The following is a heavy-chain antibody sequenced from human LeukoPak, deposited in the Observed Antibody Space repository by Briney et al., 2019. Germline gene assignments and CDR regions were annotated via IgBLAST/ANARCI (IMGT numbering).Heavy chain of an antibody. J-gene: IGHJ4*02. CDR2: ISSSSSTI. V-gene: IGHV3-48*02. Sequence: PGGSLRLSCAACGFTFSSYDMHWVRQATGKGLEWVSYISSSSSTIFYADSVKGRFTISRDNAKNSLYLQMNSLRDEDTAVYYCASQLVFRSPFDYWGQGTLVTVSS. CDR1: GFTFSSYD. CDR3: ASQLVFRSPFDY.